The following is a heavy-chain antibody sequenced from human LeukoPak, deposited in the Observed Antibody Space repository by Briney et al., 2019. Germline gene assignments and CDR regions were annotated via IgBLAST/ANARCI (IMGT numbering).Heavy chain of an antibody. D-gene: IGHD3-22*01. V-gene: IGHV4-39*07. CDR3: ARGSNYYDSSGYYSYDAFDI. CDR2: IYYSGST. J-gene: IGHJ3*02. Sequence: PSETLSLTCTVSGGSISSSSYYWGWIRQPPGKGLEWIGSIYYSGSTYYNPSFKSRVTISVDRSKNQFSLKLSSVTAADTAVYYCARGSNYYDSSGYYSYDAFDIWGQGTMVTVSS. CDR1: GGSISSSSYY.